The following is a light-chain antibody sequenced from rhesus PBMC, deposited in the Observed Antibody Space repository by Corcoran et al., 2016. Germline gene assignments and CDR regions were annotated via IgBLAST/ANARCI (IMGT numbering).Light chain of an antibody. V-gene: IGKV2S9*01. CDR2: QVS. Sequence: DVVMTQSPLSLPVTPGQPASISCRSSQSLVHVDGRTYLSWLHQKPGQPPRRLLYQVSNRDSGVPDRFSGSGAGTDFTLKISRVEAVDVGIYYYVQGKHRPCSFGQGTKVEI. J-gene: IGKJ2*01. CDR3: VQGKHRPCS. CDR1: QSLVHVDGRTY.